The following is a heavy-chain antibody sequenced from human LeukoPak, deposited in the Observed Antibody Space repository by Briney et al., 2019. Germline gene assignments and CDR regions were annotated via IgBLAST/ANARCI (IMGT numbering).Heavy chain of an antibody. J-gene: IGHJ4*02. D-gene: IGHD3-10*01. Sequence: GGSLRLSCAASGFTFSSYAMSWVRQAPGKGLEWVSAISGSGGSTYYADSVKGRFTISRDNSKNTLYLQMNSLRAEDTAIYYCATAASWQTFPGDYWGQGTLVTVSS. CDR2: ISGSGGST. CDR3: ATAASWQTFPGDY. V-gene: IGHV3-23*01. CDR1: GFTFSSYA.